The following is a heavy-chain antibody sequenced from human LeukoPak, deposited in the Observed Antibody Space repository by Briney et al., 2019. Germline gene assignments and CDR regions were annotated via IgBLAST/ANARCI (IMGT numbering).Heavy chain of an antibody. V-gene: IGHV4-39*01. Sequence: PSETLSLTRIVSGGSISRSSHYWGWIRQPPGKGLEWIGSIYYSGSTYYNPSLKSRVTISVDTSKNQFSLKLSSVTAADTAVYYCARRNGDLRAFDLWGQGAVVTVSS. CDR2: IYYSGST. CDR3: ARRNGDLRAFDL. D-gene: IGHD4-17*01. CDR1: GGSISRSSHY. J-gene: IGHJ3*01.